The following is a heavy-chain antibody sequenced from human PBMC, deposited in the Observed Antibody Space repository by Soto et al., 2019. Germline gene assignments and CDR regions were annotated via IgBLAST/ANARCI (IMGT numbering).Heavy chain of an antibody. CDR3: ARGPYYGDFDY. Sequence: SETLSLTCTFSGCSISSYYWSWIRQPPGKGLEWIGYIYYSGSTNYNPSLKSRVTISVDTSKNQFSLKLSSVTAADTAVYYCARGPYYGDFDYWGQGTLVTVSS. CDR1: GCSISSYY. V-gene: IGHV4-59*08. CDR2: IYYSGST. J-gene: IGHJ4*02. D-gene: IGHD4-17*01.